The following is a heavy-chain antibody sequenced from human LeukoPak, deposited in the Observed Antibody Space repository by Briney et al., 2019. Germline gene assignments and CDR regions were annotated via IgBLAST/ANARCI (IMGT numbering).Heavy chain of an antibody. Sequence: HSGGSLRLSCAASGFTFSSYGMHWVRRAPGKGLEWVAVIWYDGSNKYYADSVKGRFTISRDNSKNTLYLQMNSLRAEDTAVYYCARDRILYSFFDYWGQGTLVTVSS. CDR3: ARDRILYSFFDY. CDR1: GFTFSSYG. D-gene: IGHD2-2*02. J-gene: IGHJ4*02. V-gene: IGHV3-33*01. CDR2: IWYDGSNK.